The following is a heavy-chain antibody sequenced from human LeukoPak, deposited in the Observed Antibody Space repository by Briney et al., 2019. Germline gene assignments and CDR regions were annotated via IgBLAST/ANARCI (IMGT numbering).Heavy chain of an antibody. J-gene: IGHJ6*03. Sequence: GGTLRLSCAASGFTFSSYGMSWVRQAPGKGLEWVSAISGSGGSTYYADSVKGRFTISRDNSKNTLYLQMNRLRAEDTAVYYCAKGYGWEASYYYYYMDVWGKGTTVTTSS. CDR2: ISGSGGST. CDR3: AKGYGWEASYYYYYMDV. D-gene: IGHD1-26*01. CDR1: GFTFSSYG. V-gene: IGHV3-23*01.